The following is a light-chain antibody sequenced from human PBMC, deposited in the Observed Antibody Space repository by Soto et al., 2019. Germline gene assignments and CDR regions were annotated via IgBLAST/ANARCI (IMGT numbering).Light chain of an antibody. CDR3: QQYNNWPLT. CDR2: GAS. CDR1: QSVSSK. V-gene: IGKV3-15*01. Sequence: EIVMTQSPATLSVSPGERDTLSCRASQSVSSKLAWYQQKPGQAPRLLIYGASTRATGIPARFSGSGSGTEFTLTISSLQSEDFAVYYCQQYNNWPLTFGGGTKVEIK. J-gene: IGKJ4*01.